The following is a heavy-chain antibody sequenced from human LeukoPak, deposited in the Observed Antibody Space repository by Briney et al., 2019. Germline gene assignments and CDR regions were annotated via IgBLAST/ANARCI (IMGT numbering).Heavy chain of an antibody. D-gene: IGHD6-25*01. CDR3: TAAPNTTPGSLGH. J-gene: IGHJ4*02. Sequence: GGSLRLSCAASGFTFSDYYMSWIRQAPGKGLEWVSYISSSGSTIYYADSVKGRFTISRDYAKNALFLQMNSLRAEDTAVYYCTAAPNTTPGSLGHWGQGTLVTVSS. CDR2: ISSSGSTI. V-gene: IGHV3-11*01. CDR1: GFTFSDYY.